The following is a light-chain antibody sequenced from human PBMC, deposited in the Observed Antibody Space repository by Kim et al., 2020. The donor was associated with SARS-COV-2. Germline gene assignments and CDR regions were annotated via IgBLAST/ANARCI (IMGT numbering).Light chain of an antibody. V-gene: IGKV3-15*01. Sequence: APGERATLSGRASQSVSTKLAWYQQKPGQAPTLLILGASTRATDVPDRLSGSGFGTDFTLTISSLQSEDFAVYYCQQYNNWPPMTFGQGTKVDIK. CDR2: GAS. CDR3: QQYNNWPPMT. CDR1: QSVSTK. J-gene: IGKJ1*01.